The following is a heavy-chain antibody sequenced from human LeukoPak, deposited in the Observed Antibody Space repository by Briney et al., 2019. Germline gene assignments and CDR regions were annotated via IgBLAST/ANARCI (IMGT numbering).Heavy chain of an antibody. V-gene: IGHV3-30*02. CDR2: RRYDGRIR. CDR1: GLSVSNSD. CDR3: AKECGSGRCIDR. J-gene: IGHJ4*02. D-gene: IGHD6-19*01. Sequence: GGSLRLSCAASGLSVSNSDMHWVRQAPGKGLEWVAFRRYDGRIRYYAHAVKGRFTVMDISDLQMNSLRPEDTAFYYCAKECGSGRCIDRWGQGILVTVSS.